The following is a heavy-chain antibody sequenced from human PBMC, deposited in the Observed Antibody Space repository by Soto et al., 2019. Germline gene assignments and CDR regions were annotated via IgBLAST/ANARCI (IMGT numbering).Heavy chain of an antibody. CDR2: ISSSSSTI. CDR1: GFTFSSYS. CDR3: ARFEFYNSNDAFDI. J-gene: IGHJ3*02. V-gene: IGHV3-48*01. D-gene: IGHD1-1*01. Sequence: GGSLRLSCAASGFTFSSYSMNWVRQAPGKGLEWVSYISSSSSTIYYADSVKGRFTISRDNAKNSLYLQMNSLRAEDTAVYYCARFEFYNSNDAFDIWGQGTMVTVSS.